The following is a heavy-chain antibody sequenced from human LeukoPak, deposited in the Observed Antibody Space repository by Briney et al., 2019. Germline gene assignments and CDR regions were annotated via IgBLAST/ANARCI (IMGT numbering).Heavy chain of an antibody. D-gene: IGHD3-3*01. Sequence: PSETLSLTCTVSGGSISSSSYYWGWIRQPPGKGLERIGSIYYSGSTYYNPSLKSRVTISVDTSKNQFSLRLSSVTAADTAVYYCARVLPVLRFLEWLPNWFDPWGQGTLVTVSS. J-gene: IGHJ5*02. CDR1: GGSISSSSYY. V-gene: IGHV4-39*07. CDR3: ARVLPVLRFLEWLPNWFDP. CDR2: IYYSGST.